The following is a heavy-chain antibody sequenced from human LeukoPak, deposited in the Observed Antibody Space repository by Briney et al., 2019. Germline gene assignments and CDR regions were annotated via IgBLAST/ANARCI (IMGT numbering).Heavy chain of an antibody. CDR3: ASGYTASTY. Sequence: PGGSLRLSCAASGFTFNKYWMSWLRQAPGKGLEWVANIKQDATERYYVDPVRGRFTISRDNAKNSLFLQMNSLRVEDTAIYYCASGYTASTYWGQGILVSVSS. J-gene: IGHJ4*02. CDR2: IKQDATER. D-gene: IGHD3-16*02. CDR1: GFTFNKYW. V-gene: IGHV3-7*01.